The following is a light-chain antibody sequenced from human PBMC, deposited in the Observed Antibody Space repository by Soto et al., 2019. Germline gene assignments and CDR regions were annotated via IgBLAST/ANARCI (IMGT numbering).Light chain of an antibody. CDR1: SSDVGSNDY. CDR3: GSWRNNSTRV. V-gene: IGLV2-14*03. CDR2: DVR. J-gene: IGLJ1*01. Sequence: QSVLTQPASVSGSPGQSITISCTGTSSDVGSNDYVYWYQQHPGKAPKLVIFDVRNRPSGVSNRFSGSKSGNTASLTISGLQAEDEADFYCGSWRNNSTRVFGTGTKLTVL.